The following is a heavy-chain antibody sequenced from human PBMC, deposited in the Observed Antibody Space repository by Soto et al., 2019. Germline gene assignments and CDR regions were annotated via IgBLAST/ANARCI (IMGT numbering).Heavy chain of an antibody. J-gene: IGHJ3*02. D-gene: IGHD6-13*01. CDR1: GYTFTRHY. V-gene: IGHV1-46*01. CDR3: ARDLLAAGSDALDI. Sequence: QVQLVQSGAEVKKPGAPVKVSCKASGYTFTRHYIHCVRQATGQGLEWMGIINSSGGHTYYAQKFQGRVTMISDTSTSTVYMELSTLRSEDTAVYYCARDLLAAGSDALDIWAQGTMVTVSS. CDR2: INSSGGHT.